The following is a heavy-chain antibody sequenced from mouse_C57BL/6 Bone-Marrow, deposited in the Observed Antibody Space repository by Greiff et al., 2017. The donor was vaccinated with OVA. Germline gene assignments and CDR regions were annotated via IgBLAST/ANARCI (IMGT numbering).Heavy chain of an antibody. D-gene: IGHD2-3*01. Sequence: EVKLQESGGGLVQPKGSLKLSCAASGFSFNTYAMNWVRQAPGKGLEWVARIRSKSNNYATYYADSVKDRFTISRDDSESMLYLQMNNLKTEDTAMYYCVRHRGDGLGFDYWGQGTTLTVSS. V-gene: IGHV10-1*01. CDR2: IRSKSNNYAT. CDR1: GFSFNTYA. J-gene: IGHJ2*01. CDR3: VRHRGDGLGFDY.